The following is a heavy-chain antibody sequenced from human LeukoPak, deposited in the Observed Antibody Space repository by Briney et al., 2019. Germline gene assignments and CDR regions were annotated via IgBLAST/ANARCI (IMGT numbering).Heavy chain of an antibody. CDR2: IYYSGST. Sequence: SETLSLTCTVSGGSISSYYWSWIRQPPGKGLEWIGYIYYSGSTNYNPSLKSRVTISVDTSKNQFSLKLSSATAADTAVYYCARATGAAAGPSRWGQGTLVTVSS. J-gene: IGHJ4*02. D-gene: IGHD6-13*01. CDR1: GGSISSYY. V-gene: IGHV4-59*01. CDR3: ARATGAAAGPSR.